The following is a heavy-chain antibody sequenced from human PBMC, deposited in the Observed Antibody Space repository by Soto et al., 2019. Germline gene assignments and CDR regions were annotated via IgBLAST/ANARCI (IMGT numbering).Heavy chain of an antibody. V-gene: IGHV1-8*01. CDR1: GYTFTDYD. D-gene: IGHD2-15*01. Sequence: QVQLIQSGAEARKPGASVKVSCKASGYTFTDYDINWVRQATGQGLEWIGWMNPNSGETGYAQKFQGRVTMTRSTSLSTAYLELSSLRSEDTAVYYCARVAVAARPRWYNWFDPWGQGTLVTVSS. J-gene: IGHJ5*02. CDR3: ARVAVAARPRWYNWFDP. CDR2: MNPNSGET.